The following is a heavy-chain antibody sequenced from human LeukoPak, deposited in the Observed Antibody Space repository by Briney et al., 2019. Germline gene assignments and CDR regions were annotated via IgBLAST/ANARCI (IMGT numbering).Heavy chain of an antibody. D-gene: IGHD4-17*01. J-gene: IGHJ3*02. CDR3: ARVRATVTDWLLGVDAFDI. Sequence: PGGSLRLSCAASGFTFSSYSMNWVRQAPGKGLEWVSYISSSSSTTYYADSVKGRFTISRDNAKNSLYLQMNSLRDEDTAVYYCARVRATVTDWLLGVDAFDIWGQGTMVTVSS. CDR2: ISSSSSTT. CDR1: GFTFSSYS. V-gene: IGHV3-48*02.